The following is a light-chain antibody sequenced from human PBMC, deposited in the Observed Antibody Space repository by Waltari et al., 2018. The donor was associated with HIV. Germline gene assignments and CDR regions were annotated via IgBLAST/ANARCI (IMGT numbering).Light chain of an antibody. J-gene: IGLJ3*02. V-gene: IGLV2-23*02. CDR1: SSDVGSYNL. CDR2: EVS. Sequence: QSALPQPASVSGSPGQSITISCPGTSSDVGSYNLVSWYRQHPGKAPKLMIYEVSKWPSAASHRCSGSKSGNTASLTISGLRAEDEGDYYCRSYGGTGSWVFGGGTRVTVL. CDR3: RSYGGTGSWV.